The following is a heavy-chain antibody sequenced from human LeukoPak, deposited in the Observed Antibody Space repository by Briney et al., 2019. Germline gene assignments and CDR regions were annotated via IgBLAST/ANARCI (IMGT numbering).Heavy chain of an antibody. Sequence: ASVKVSCKASGYTFSSNAINWVRQAPGQGLEWMGWMNPNSGNTGYAQKFQGRVTMTRNTSISTAYMELSSLRSEDTAVYYCARELSGSYHYYYYGMDVWGQGTTVTVSS. V-gene: IGHV1-8*01. CDR1: GYTFSSNA. J-gene: IGHJ6*02. CDR2: MNPNSGNT. CDR3: ARELSGSYHYYYYGMDV. D-gene: IGHD1-26*01.